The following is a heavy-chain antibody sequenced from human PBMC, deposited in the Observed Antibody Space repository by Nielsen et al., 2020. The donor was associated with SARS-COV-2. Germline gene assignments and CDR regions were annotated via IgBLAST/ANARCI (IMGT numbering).Heavy chain of an antibody. J-gene: IGHJ6*04. CDR1: GFTFSSYA. D-gene: IGHD3-3*01. CDR2: ISYDGSNK. CDR3: ARDRSYYDFSAGGMDV. Sequence: GGSLRLSCAASGFTFSSYAMHWVRQAPGKGLEWVAVISYDGSNKYYADSVKGRFTISRDNSKNTLYLQMNSLRAEDTAVYYCARDRSYYDFSAGGMDVWGKGTTVTVSS. V-gene: IGHV3-30*14.